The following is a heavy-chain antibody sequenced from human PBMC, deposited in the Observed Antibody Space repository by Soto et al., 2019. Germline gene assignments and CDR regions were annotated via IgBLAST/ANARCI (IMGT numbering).Heavy chain of an antibody. CDR2: ISGSGGST. Sequence: GGSLRLSCAASGFTFSSYAMSWVRQAPGKGLEWVSAISGSGGSTYYADSVKGRFTISRDNSKNTLYLQMNSLRAEDTAVYYCASRILTVTTEDYYFDYWGQGTLVTVSS. V-gene: IGHV3-23*01. J-gene: IGHJ4*02. CDR3: ASRILTVTTEDYYFDY. CDR1: GFTFSSYA. D-gene: IGHD4-17*01.